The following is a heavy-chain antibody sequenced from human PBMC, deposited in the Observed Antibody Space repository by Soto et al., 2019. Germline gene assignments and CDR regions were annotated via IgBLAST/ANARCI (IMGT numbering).Heavy chain of an antibody. CDR3: ARDRLMATAGTARHYFGLDV. J-gene: IGHJ6*02. D-gene: IGHD5-18*01. CDR1: GGSIRSGGYY. CDR2: IYYSGNT. Sequence: SETLSLTCTVSGGSIRSGGYYWSWVRQNPRRGLEWIGNIYYSGNTYYNPSLKSRLTISVDTSKNQFSLNLSSVTAADTAVYYCARDRLMATAGTARHYFGLDVWGQGATVTVSS. V-gene: IGHV4-31*03.